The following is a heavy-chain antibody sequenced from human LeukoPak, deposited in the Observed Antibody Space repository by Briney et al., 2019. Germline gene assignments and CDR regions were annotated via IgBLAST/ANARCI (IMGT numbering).Heavy chain of an antibody. D-gene: IGHD5-18*01. CDR2: ISSSSYI. V-gene: IGHV3-21*01. CDR3: ARDLGYSYDNAFDI. Sequence: GGSLRLSCAASGFTFSSYSMNWVRQAPGKGLEWVSSISSSSYIYYADSVKGRFTISRDNAKNSLYLQMNSLRAEDTAVYYCARDLGYSYDNAFDIWGQGTMVTVSS. J-gene: IGHJ3*02. CDR1: GFTFSSYS.